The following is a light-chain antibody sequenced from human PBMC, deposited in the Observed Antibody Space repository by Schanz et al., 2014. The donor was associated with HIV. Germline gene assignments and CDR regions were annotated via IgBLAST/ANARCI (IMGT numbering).Light chain of an antibody. J-gene: IGKJ1*01. CDR3: QQLNSYPWT. CDR2: AAS. Sequence: IQLTQSPSSLSASVGDRVTITCRASQGISSYLAWYQQKPGKAPKLLIYAASTLQSGVPSRFSGSGSGTDFTLTISCLQSEDFATYYCQQLNSYPWTFGQGTKVEVK. V-gene: IGKV1-9*01. CDR1: QGISSY.